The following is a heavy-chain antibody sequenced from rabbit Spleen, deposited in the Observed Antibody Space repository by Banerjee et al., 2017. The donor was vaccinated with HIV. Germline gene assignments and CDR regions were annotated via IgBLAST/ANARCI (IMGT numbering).Heavy chain of an antibody. CDR2: IYPVFGIT. D-gene: IGHD8-1*01. CDR3: ARDGAGGSYFAL. J-gene: IGHJ4*01. CDR1: RFSFNIGYE. V-gene: IGHV1S45*01. Sequence: QEQLEESWGDLVKPGASLTLTCKASRFSFNIGYEMFWVRQAPGKGLEWIGYIYPVFGITYYASWVNGRFSISRENAQNTVFLQMTSLTAADTATYFCARDGAGGSYFALWGPGTLVTVS.